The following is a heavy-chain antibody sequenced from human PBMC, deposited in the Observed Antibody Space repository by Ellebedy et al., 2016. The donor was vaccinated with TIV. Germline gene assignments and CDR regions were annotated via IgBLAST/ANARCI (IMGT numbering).Heavy chain of an antibody. J-gene: IGHJ2*01. CDR2: ISRSGNYV. V-gene: IGHV3-21*01. CDR3: AKKARDWYFDV. CDR1: GFSFGNFG. Sequence: GESLKISXTASGFSFGNFGMSWVRQVPGKGLEWVSSISRSGNYVYYADSLKGRLTISRDNANNSLFLQMNSLTGEDTAVYYCAKKARDWYFDVWGRGTLVTVSS.